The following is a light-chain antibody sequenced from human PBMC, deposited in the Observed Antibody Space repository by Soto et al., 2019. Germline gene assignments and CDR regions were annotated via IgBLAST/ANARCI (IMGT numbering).Light chain of an antibody. V-gene: IGLV1-44*01. CDR2: SDD. J-gene: IGLJ1*01. CDR1: SSNIGSNY. CDR3: AAWNDNPNGPGYV. Sequence: QSVLTQPPSASGTPGQRVTISCSGSSSNIGSNYVNWYQHLPGTAPKLLIYSDDQRPSGVPDRFSGSKSGTSASLAISGLQSEDEADYFCAAWNDNPNGPGYVFGNGTKVTVL.